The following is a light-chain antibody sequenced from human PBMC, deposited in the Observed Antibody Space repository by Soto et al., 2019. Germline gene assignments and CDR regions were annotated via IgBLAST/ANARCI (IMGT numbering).Light chain of an antibody. CDR1: QDIRGA. CDR2: DVS. Sequence: IQVTQSQSSLSASVGDRVTMTCRARQDIRGALAWYQQKSGKPPNLLIYDVSTLAGGVPSRFSGSASGTEFTLPISRLQPDDFGPYYCQPFNSYPITFGHGTRLEI. J-gene: IGKJ5*01. CDR3: QPFNSYPIT. V-gene: IGKV1-13*02.